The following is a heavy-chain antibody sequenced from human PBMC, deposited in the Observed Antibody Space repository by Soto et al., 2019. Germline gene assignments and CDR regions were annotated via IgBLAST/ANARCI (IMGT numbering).Heavy chain of an antibody. CDR2: ISSSSSYI. CDR3: ARVPSYGSGSYSDYYYMDV. V-gene: IGHV3-21*01. J-gene: IGHJ6*03. CDR1: GFTFSSYS. Sequence: GGSLRLSCAASGFTFSSYSMNWVRQAPGKGLEWVSSISSSSSYIYYADSVKGRFTISRDNAKNSLYLQMNSLRAEDTAVYYCARVPSYGSGSYSDYYYMDVWGKGTTVTVSS. D-gene: IGHD3-10*01.